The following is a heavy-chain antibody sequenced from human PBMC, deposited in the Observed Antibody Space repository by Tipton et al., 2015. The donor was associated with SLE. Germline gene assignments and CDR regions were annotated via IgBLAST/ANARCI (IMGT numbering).Heavy chain of an antibody. J-gene: IGHJ3*02. CDR2: IYSGGYT. Sequence: SLRLSCAASGFTVSNNYMSWVRQAPGKGLEWVSIIYSGGYTYYADSVKGRFTISRDNSKNTLYLQMNSLRAEDTAVYYCATEGWLVPRDIWGQGTMVTVSS. CDR1: GFTVSNNY. D-gene: IGHD6-19*01. V-gene: IGHV3-66*02. CDR3: ATEGWLVPRDI.